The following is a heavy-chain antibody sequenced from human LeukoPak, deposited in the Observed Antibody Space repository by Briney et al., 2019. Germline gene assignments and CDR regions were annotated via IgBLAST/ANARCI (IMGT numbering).Heavy chain of an antibody. D-gene: IGHD5-24*01. CDR2: ISYDGSNK. CDR1: GFTFSSYG. CDR3: ATFGRWLQLRY. J-gene: IGHJ4*02. V-gene: IGHV3-30*03. Sequence: GGSLRLSCAASGFTFSSYGMHWVRQAPGKGLEWVAVISYDGSNKYYADSVKGRFTISRDNSKNTLYLQMNSLRAEDTAVYYCATFGRWLQLRYWGQGTLVTVSS.